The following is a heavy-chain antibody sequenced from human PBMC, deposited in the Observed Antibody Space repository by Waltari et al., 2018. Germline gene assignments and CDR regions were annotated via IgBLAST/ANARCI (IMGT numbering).Heavy chain of an antibody. CDR1: GGSISSYY. V-gene: IGHV4-59*08. D-gene: IGHD6-6*01. CDR3: ATSSIAGNYFDY. Sequence: QVQLQESGPGLVKPSETLSLTCTVSGGSISSYYWRWIRQPPGKGLEWIGYIYYSGSTNYNPSLKSRVTISVDTSKNQFSLKLSSVTAADTAVYYCATSSIAGNYFDYWGQGTLVTVSS. CDR2: IYYSGST. J-gene: IGHJ4*02.